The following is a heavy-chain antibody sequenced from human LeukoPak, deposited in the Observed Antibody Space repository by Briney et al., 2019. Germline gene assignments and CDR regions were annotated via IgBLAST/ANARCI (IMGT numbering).Heavy chain of an antibody. J-gene: IGHJ3*02. D-gene: IGHD2-15*01. V-gene: IGHV4-34*01. CDR3: AREARFGVVAATTHDAFDI. Sequence: SETLSLTCAVYGGSFSGYYWSWIRQPPGKGLEWIGEINHSGSTNYNPSLKSRVTISVDTSKNQFSLKLSSVTAADTAVYYCAREARFGVVAATTHDAFDIWGQGTMVTVSS. CDR1: GGSFSGYY. CDR2: INHSGST.